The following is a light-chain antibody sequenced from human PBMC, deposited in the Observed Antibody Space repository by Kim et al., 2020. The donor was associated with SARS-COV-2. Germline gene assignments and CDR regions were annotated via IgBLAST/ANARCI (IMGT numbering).Light chain of an antibody. CDR1: QSITNY. Sequence: DIQMTQSPSSLSASVGDSVTITCRASQSITNYLNWYQQKPGTAPKLLIYTTSSLQSGVPSRFSGSGSGTDFTLTISSLQPEDFATYYCQQSYSSPRAFGQGTKLEI. CDR2: TTS. V-gene: IGKV1-39*01. J-gene: IGKJ2*01. CDR3: QQSYSSPRA.